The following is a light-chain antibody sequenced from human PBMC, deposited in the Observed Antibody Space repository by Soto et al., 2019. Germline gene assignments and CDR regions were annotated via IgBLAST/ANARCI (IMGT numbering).Light chain of an antibody. Sequence: QSALTQPASVSGSPGQSITISCTGTSSDVGGYNYVSWYQQHPGKAPKLMIHDASNRPSGVSNRFSGSKSGNTASLTISGLQAEDEADYYCSSYTSSSTYVVFGGGTKLTVL. V-gene: IGLV2-14*01. CDR1: SSDVGGYNY. CDR3: SSYTSSSTYVV. J-gene: IGLJ2*01. CDR2: DAS.